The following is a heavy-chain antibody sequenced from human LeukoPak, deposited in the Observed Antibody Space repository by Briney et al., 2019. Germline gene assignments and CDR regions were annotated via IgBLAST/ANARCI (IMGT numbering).Heavy chain of an antibody. V-gene: IGHV4-39*01. Sequence: PSETLSLTCTVSGGSISNNIDYWAWIRQPPGKGLEWIGSIYYSGSTDYNPSLKSRVTISVDTSKNQFSLKLTSVTAADTAVYYCARHKVRDWFDPWGQGTLVTVSS. CDR1: GGSISNNIDY. J-gene: IGHJ5*02. CDR3: ARHKVRDWFDP. CDR2: IYYSGST.